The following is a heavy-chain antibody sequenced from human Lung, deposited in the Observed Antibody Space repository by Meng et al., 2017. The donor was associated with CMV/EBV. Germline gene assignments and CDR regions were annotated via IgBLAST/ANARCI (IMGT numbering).Heavy chain of an antibody. Sequence: CAASGFNFSSYGMHWVRQAPGKGLEWVAVIWYDGSNKYYADSVKGRFTISRDNSKNTLYLQMNSLRAEDTAVYYCAKGGQLVPYRLDYWGQGTLVTVSS. CDR1: GFNFSSYG. CDR2: IWYDGSNK. J-gene: IGHJ4*02. CDR3: AKGGQLVPYRLDY. D-gene: IGHD6-6*01. V-gene: IGHV3-33*06.